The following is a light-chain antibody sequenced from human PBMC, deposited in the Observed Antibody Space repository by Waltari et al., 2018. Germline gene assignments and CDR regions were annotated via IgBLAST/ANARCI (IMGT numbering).Light chain of an antibody. Sequence: DIQLTQAPSFLSASVGVRVSIACRASQGITNYLAWYQQKPGKAPKLLIYAASTLQSGVPARFSGSGSGTDFTLTISSLQPEDFATYYCQQFHTFTFGPGTKVDIK. CDR3: QQFHTFT. CDR1: QGITNY. V-gene: IGKV1-9*01. CDR2: AAS. J-gene: IGKJ3*01.